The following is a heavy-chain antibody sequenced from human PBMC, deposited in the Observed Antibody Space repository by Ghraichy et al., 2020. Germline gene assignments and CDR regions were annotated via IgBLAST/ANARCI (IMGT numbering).Heavy chain of an antibody. V-gene: IGHV3-30*02. CDR3: AKGVVVITKGLIDY. D-gene: IGHD3-22*01. J-gene: IGHJ4*02. Sequence: GGSLRLSCAASGFTFSSYGMHWVRQAPGKGLEWVAFIRYDGSNKYYADSVKGRFTISRENSKNTLYLQMNSLRAEDTAVYYCAKGVVVITKGLIDYWGQGTLVTVSS. CDR2: IRYDGSNK. CDR1: GFTFSSYG.